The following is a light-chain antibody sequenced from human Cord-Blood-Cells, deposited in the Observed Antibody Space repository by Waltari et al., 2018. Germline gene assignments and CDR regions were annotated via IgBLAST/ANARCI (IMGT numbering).Light chain of an antibody. CDR3: QSYDSSLSGSV. Sequence: QSVLTQPPSVSGAPGQRVTISCTGRSSNIGAGYDVHGYKQLPGTAPKLLIYVNSNRPSGVPDRFSGSKSGTSASLAITGLQAEDEADYYCQSYDSSLSGSVFGGGTKLTVL. CDR2: VNS. J-gene: IGLJ3*02. CDR1: SSNIGAGYD. V-gene: IGLV1-40*01.